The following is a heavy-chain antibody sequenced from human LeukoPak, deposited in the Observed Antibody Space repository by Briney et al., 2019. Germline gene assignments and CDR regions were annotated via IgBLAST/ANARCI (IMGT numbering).Heavy chain of an antibody. CDR3: AKWSGDYPSYYLDY. CDR1: GFTFDDYA. CDR2: ISGDGGTT. V-gene: IGHV3-43*02. J-gene: IGHJ4*02. D-gene: IGHD4-17*01. Sequence: GGALRLSCAASGFTFDDYAIHWVRQAPGKGLEWVSLISGDGGTTDYAESVKGRFTISRDASKNTVYLQMNSLRAEDTAVYSCAKWSGDYPSYYLDYWGQGTLVTVSS.